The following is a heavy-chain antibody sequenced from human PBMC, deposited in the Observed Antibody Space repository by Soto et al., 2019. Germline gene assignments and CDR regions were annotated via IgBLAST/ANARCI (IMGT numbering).Heavy chain of an antibody. CDR1: GYSFTSYW. D-gene: IGHD2-8*01. V-gene: IGHV5-51*01. J-gene: IGHJ4*02. CDR2: VYPGDSDT. Sequence: PGASLKISCQGSGYSFTSYWIAWVRQMPGKGREWMGIVYPGDSDTRYSPSFQGQVTISADKSISTAYLQWSSLKASDTAMYYCARLSGCRNGVCYKFDYWGQGTLVTVSS. CDR3: ARLSGCRNGVCYKFDY.